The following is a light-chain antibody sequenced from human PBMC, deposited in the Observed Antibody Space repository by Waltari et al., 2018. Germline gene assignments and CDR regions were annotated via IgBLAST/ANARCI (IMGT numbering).Light chain of an antibody. Sequence: SYELTQPPPVSVSPGQTASITCSGDKLGDKYACWYQQRPGQSPLLVIYQDKKRPAGIPERFSGSNSGNTATLTISGTQPMDEADYYCQAWDSSTAYWVFGGGTKLTVL. CDR2: QDK. CDR3: QAWDSSTAYWV. V-gene: IGLV3-1*01. CDR1: KLGDKY. J-gene: IGLJ3*02.